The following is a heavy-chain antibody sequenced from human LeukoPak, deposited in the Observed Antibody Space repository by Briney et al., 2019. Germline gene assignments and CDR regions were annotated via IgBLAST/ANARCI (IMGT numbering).Heavy chain of an antibody. D-gene: IGHD2-15*01. Sequence: SQTLSPRFVISGDSVPSNSAAWNWIRQSPSRGLEWLGRTYSRSKWYHDYAVSVQGRVTINPDTSKNQFSLQLNSVTPEDTAVYYCAREYSASFDYWGQGILVTVSS. CDR3: AREYSASFDY. CDR2: TYSRSKWYH. CDR1: GDSVPSNSAA. J-gene: IGHJ4*02. V-gene: IGHV6-1*01.